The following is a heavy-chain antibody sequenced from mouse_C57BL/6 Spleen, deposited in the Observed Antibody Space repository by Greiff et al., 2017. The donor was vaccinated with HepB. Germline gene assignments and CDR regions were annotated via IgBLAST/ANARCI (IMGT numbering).Heavy chain of an antibody. CDR3: TRPGSSHGGSYYFDY. CDR2: IDPETGGT. J-gene: IGHJ2*01. D-gene: IGHD1-1*01. CDR1: GYTFTDYE. V-gene: IGHV1-15*01. Sequence: VQLQQSGAELVRPGASVTLSCKASGYTFTDYEMHWVKQTPVHGLEWIGAIDPETGGTAYNQKFKGKAILTADKSSSTAYMELRSLTSEDSAVDYCTRPGSSHGGSYYFDYWGQGTTLTVSS.